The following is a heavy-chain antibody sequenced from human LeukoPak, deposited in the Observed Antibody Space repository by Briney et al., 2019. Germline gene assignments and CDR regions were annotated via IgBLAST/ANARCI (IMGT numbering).Heavy chain of an antibody. CDR2: IIPIFGTA. CDR3: ARGGMSSSPTVDSYYYFMDL. Sequence: EASVKVSCKASGATFSSYAISWVRQAPGQGLEWMGGIIPIFGTANYAQTFQGRVTITADESTSTATMELSSLRSENTAVYNSARGGMSSSPTVDSYYYFMDLWGKGTTVTVSS. V-gene: IGHV1-69*01. CDR1: GATFSSYA. J-gene: IGHJ6*03. D-gene: IGHD5-12*01.